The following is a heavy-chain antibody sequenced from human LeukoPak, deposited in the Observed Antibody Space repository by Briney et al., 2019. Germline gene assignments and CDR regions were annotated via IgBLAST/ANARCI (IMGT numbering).Heavy chain of an antibody. CDR1: GYTFTGYY. CDR3: VVGVVVTAGFVY. V-gene: IGHV1-2*02. J-gene: IGHJ4*02. CDR2: INPNRGGT. Sequence: ASVKVSCKASGYTFTGYYMHWVRQAPGQGLEWMGWINPNRGGTHYAQKLQGRVTITRDTSISTAYMELRRLRSDDMAVYYCVVGVVVTAGFVYCGQGTLVTVSP. D-gene: IGHD2-21*02.